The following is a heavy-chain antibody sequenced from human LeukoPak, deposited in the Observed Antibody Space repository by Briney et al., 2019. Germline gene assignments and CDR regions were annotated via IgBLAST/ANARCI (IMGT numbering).Heavy chain of an antibody. Sequence: PGGSLRLSCAASGFTFSSYAMSWVRQAPGKGLEWVSAISGSGGSTYYADSVKGRFTISRDNSKNTLYLQMNSLRAEDTAVYYCAKSLRGVAAAGTLYFQHWGQGTLVTVSS. V-gene: IGHV3-23*01. CDR2: ISGSGGST. J-gene: IGHJ1*01. CDR1: GFTFSSYA. D-gene: IGHD6-13*01. CDR3: AKSLRGVAAAGTLYFQH.